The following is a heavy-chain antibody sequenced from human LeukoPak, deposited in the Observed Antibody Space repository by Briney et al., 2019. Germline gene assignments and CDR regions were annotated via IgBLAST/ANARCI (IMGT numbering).Heavy chain of an antibody. CDR1: GYTFTSYG. V-gene: IGHV1-18*01. Sequence: ASVKVSCKASGYTFTSYGSSWVRQAPGQGLEWMGWISAYNGSTNYAQKLQGRVTMTTDTSTSTAYMELRSLRSDDTAVYYCARDVAIRVNWFDPWGQGTLVTVSS. D-gene: IGHD5-12*01. CDR2: ISAYNGST. CDR3: ARDVAIRVNWFDP. J-gene: IGHJ5*02.